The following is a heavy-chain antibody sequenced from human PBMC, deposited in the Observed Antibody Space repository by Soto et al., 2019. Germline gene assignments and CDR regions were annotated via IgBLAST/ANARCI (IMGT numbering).Heavy chain of an antibody. V-gene: IGHV3-48*01. D-gene: IGHD2-8*01. CDR2: ISSSSSSK. J-gene: IGHJ4*02. CDR1: EFMLRTYS. Sequence: EAQLVESGGGLVQPGGSLRLSCAASEFMLRTYSLSWVRQAPGEGLEWVSSISSSSSSKYYADSVKGRCNITRDNAKESMYLQMSSLRAEDSAVYYCVREVEYCTNGVCFPYFDYWGQGNLVTVSS. CDR3: VREVEYCTNGVCFPYFDY.